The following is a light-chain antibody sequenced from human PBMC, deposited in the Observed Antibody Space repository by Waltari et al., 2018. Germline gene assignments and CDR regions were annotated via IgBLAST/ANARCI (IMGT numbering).Light chain of an antibody. CDR2: DTS. V-gene: IGKV1-16*01. Sequence: DIQMTQSPSLLSASVGDSISITCRASQDIRNSLTWFQQKPGKAPKSLIYDTSRWQSGVPSRFSGTGSGTDFTLTISSLQPEDFATYYCQQYKNYPFTFGQGTKLEIK. CDR1: QDIRNS. J-gene: IGKJ2*01. CDR3: QQYKNYPFT.